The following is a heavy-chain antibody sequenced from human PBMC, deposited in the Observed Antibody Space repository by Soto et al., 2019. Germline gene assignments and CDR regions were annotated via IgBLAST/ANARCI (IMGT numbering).Heavy chain of an antibody. D-gene: IGHD6-19*01. CDR2: IYSSGST. CDR3: ARSGGGSGWL. CDR1: GDSVSTGGKY. V-gene: IGHV4-61*08. Sequence: SETLSLTCTVPGDSVSTGGKYWSWSRQPPGNALEWIAYIYSSGSTNYNPSLKSRVTISRDTSKNQFSLKMTSVTAEDTAVYYCARSGGGSGWLGGQGTLVTVSS. J-gene: IGHJ4*02.